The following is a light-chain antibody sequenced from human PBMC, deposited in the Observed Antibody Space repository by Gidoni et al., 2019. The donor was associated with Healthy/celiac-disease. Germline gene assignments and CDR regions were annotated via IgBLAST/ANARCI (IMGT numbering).Light chain of an antibody. CDR3: QQYGSSQT. CDR2: GAS. J-gene: IGKJ1*01. Sequence: EIVLTQSPGTLSLSPGERATLACRASQSVSSSYLAWYQQKPGQAPRLLIYGASSRATGIPDRFSGGGSGTDFTLTISRLEPEDCAVYYCQQYGSSQTFGQGTKVEIK. V-gene: IGKV3-20*01. CDR1: QSVSSSY.